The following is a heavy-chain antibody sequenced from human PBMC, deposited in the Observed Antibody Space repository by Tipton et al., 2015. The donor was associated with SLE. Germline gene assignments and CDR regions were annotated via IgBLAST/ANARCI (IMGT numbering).Heavy chain of an antibody. V-gene: IGHV3-74*01. Sequence: SLRLSCAASGFTFSSHWMDWVRQAPGKGLVWVSRITGDGSNTKYADFVKGRFTVSRDNAKKTLYLQMNSLRGEDTGVYYCASTGTGYYRPWGQGTLVIVSS. CDR2: ITGDGSNT. J-gene: IGHJ5*02. CDR1: GFTFSSHW. CDR3: ASTGTGYYRP. D-gene: IGHD2-8*01.